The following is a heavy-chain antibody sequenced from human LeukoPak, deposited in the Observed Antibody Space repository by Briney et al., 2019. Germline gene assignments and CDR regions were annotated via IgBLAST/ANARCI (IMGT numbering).Heavy chain of an antibody. CDR1: GFTFSGLG. CDR3: AKTAPRSIQIWDY. CDR2: MRYDGSNK. Sequence: GGSLRLSCAASGFTFSGLGMHWVRQAPGKGLEWVAFMRYDGSNKYYPDSVKGRFTISRDNSKNTLYLQMNSLRGEDTAVYYCAKTAPRSIQIWDYWGQGTLVTVSS. J-gene: IGHJ4*02. V-gene: IGHV3-30*02. D-gene: IGHD5-18*01.